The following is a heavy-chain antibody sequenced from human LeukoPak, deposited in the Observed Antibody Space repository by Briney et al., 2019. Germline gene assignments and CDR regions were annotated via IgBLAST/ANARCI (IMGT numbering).Heavy chain of an antibody. Sequence: PGGSLRLSCAASGFTFSSHAMSWVRQAPGKGLEWVSAIGADVVSTYYAESVKGRFTISRDNSKNTLYLQMNSLRAEDTATYYCARHSPLLTVWGQGTLVTVSS. CDR2: IGADVVST. CDR3: ARHSPLLTV. J-gene: IGHJ4*02. D-gene: IGHD3-9*01. V-gene: IGHV3-23*01. CDR1: GFTFSSHA.